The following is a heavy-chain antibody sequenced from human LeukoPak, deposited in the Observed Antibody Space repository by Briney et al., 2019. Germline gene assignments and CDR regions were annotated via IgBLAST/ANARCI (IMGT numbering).Heavy chain of an antibody. D-gene: IGHD3-3*01. CDR3: ARGGYDFWSGSPPRLYYYYYYMDV. CDR1: GGSISSSSYY. J-gene: IGHJ6*03. CDR2: IYYSGST. Sequence: SETLSLTCTVSGGSISSSSYYWGWIRQPPGKGLEWIGSIYYSGSTYYNPSLKSRVAISVDTSKNQFSLKLSSVTAADTAVYYCARGGYDFWSGSPPRLYYYYYYMDVWGKGTTVTVSS. V-gene: IGHV4-39*07.